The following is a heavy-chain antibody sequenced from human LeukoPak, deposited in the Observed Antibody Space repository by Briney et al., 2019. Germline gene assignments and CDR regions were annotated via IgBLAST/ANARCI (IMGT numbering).Heavy chain of an antibody. CDR3: ARRHVEYSSSSDPYYFDY. D-gene: IGHD6-6*01. V-gene: IGHV4-4*07. CDR2: IYTSGST. CDR1: GDSISSFH. Sequence: SETLSLTCTVSGDSISSFHWSWIRQPAGKGLEWIGRIYTSGSTNYNPSLKSRVTMSVDTSKDQFSLKLSSVTAADTAVYYCARRHVEYSSSSDPYYFDYWGQGTLVTVSS. J-gene: IGHJ4*02.